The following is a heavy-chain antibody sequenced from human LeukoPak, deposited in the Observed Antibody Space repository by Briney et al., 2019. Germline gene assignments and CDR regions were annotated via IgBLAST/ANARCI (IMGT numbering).Heavy chain of an antibody. J-gene: IGHJ4*02. CDR2: IHYSGLT. CDR1: GGSISGGDYY. D-gene: IGHD3-3*01. V-gene: IGHV4-31*03. CDR3: ARARGLRSHPFDY. Sequence: SETLSLTCTVSGGSISGGDYYWSWIRQHPGKGLEWIGYIHYSGLTYYSPSLKSRLTISVDTSKNQFSLKLSSVTAADTAVYYCARARGLRSHPFDYWGQGTLVTVSS.